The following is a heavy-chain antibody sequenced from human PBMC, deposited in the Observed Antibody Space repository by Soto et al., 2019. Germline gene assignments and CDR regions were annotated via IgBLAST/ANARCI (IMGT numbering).Heavy chain of an antibody. Sequence: PSETLSLTCSVSDDSINSDKYYWGWIRQPPGKGMEWIGSIYYRGNAYYNPSLQTRVTISLDKSKSQFSLKLNSVTAAVSVVYFCARLEGLATISYYFDFWGPGALVTVSS. V-gene: IGHV4-39*01. J-gene: IGHJ4*02. CDR2: IYYRGNA. CDR3: ARLEGLATISYYFDF. D-gene: IGHD3-9*01. CDR1: DDSINSDKYY.